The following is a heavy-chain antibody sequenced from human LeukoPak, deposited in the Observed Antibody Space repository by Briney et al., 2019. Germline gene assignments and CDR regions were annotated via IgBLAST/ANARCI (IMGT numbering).Heavy chain of an antibody. CDR2: IIPILGIE. CDR3: AREVVGILGGTTMGGLDY. CDR1: RGTFSRYA. J-gene: IGHJ4*02. D-gene: IGHD1-26*01. V-gene: IGHV1-69*04. Sequence: GASVKVSCKASRGTFSRYAISWVRQAPGQGLEWMGRIIPILGIENYAQRFQDRVTITADKSTSTAYMELSSLKSEDTAVYYCAREVVGILGGTTMGGLDYWGQGALVTVSS.